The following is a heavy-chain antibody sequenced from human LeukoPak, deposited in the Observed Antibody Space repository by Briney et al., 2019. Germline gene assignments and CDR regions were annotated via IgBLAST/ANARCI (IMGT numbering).Heavy chain of an antibody. J-gene: IGHJ4*02. V-gene: IGHV3-21*01. CDR3: ARDCSSTSCAHDY. CDR1: GFTFSSYS. CDR2: ISSSSSYI. D-gene: IGHD2-2*01. Sequence: PGGSLRLSCAASGFTFSSYSMNWVRQAPGKGLEWVSSISSSSSYIYYADSVKGRFTISRDNAKNSLYLQMNSLRAEDTAVYYCARDCSSTSCAHDYWGQGTLVTVS.